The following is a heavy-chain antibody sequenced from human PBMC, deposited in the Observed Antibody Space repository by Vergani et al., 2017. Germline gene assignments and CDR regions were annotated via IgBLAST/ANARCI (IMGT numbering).Heavy chain of an antibody. Sequence: QVHLVESGGGVVQPGRSLRLSCVVSGFTSSYYGMHWVRHAPGKGLEWVAVISYDGTQKYYADSVKGRFTISRDNSKSTLYLQMNSLRTEDTAVYYCATKSCGTPGCQIGYFREWGQGILVTVSS. CDR1: GFTSSYYG. CDR2: ISYDGTQK. D-gene: IGHD1-1*01. J-gene: IGHJ1*01. V-gene: IGHV3-30*03. CDR3: ATKSCGTPGCQIGYFRE.